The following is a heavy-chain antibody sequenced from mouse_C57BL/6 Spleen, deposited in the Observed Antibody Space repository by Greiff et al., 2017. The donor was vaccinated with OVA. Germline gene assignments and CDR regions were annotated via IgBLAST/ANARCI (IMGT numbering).Heavy chain of an antibody. J-gene: IGHJ4*01. D-gene: IGHD1-1*01. V-gene: IGHV14-2*01. CDR2: IDPEDGET. CDR1: GFNIKDYY. CDR3: ARDYGSSYYAMDY. Sequence: VQLQQSGAELVKPGASVELSCTASGFNIKDYYMHWVKQRTEQGLEWIERIDPEDGETKYAPKFQGQATITADPSSNTAYLQLSSLTSEDTAVYYCARDYGSSYYAMDYWGQGTSVTVSS.